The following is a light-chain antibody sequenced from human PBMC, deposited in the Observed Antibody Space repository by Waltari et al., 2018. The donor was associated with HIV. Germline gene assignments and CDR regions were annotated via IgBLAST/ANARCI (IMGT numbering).Light chain of an antibody. CDR3: QHYKSSFRT. CDR2: GAS. CDR1: ETISTL. V-gene: IGKV1-5*03. J-gene: IGKJ1*01. Sequence: DIQLTQYPSTLSVSFGDRGTSPCRASETISTLLVWYQQKPGKAPRLLIFGASSLQNGVPSRFIGGGSGTDFTLTISSLQPDDFATYYCQHYKSSFRTFGQGTRVEMK.